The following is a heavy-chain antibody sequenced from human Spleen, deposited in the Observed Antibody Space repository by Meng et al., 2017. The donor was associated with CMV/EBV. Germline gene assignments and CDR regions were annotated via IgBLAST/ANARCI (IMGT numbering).Heavy chain of an antibody. J-gene: IGHJ6*02. Sequence: GESLKISCAASGFPFSNYVMHWVRQAPGKGLEWVAVISYDGTNKDYADSVQGRFTISRDNSKNTLYLQMNSLRAEDTAVYYCAREYIVVVPAATYYYYYGMDVWGQGTTVTVSS. D-gene: IGHD2-2*01. V-gene: IGHV3-30*04. CDR3: AREYIVVVPAATYYYYYGMDV. CDR2: ISYDGTNK. CDR1: GFPFSNYV.